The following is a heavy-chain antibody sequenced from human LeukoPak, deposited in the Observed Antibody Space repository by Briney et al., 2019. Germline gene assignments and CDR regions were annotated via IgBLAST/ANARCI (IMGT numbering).Heavy chain of an antibody. CDR2: LYIAGES. CDR1: GLSVADTY. CDR3: AAAFRSEFIYFYLHV. V-gene: IGHV3-53*01. Sequence: PGGSLRVSCAVSGLSVADTYMAWVRQAPGKGLEWVATLYIAGESYYADSVRGRFNISRDNSENTLYLQMTTVRDDDTAIYYCAAAFRSEFIYFYLHVWGKGTPVTVSS. D-gene: IGHD6-13*01. J-gene: IGHJ6*03.